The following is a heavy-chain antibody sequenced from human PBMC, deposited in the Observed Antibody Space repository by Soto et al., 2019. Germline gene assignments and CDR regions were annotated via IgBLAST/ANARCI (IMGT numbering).Heavy chain of an antibody. Sequence: QVQLVQSGAEVKKPGSSVKVSCKASGGTFTSYALSWVRQAPGQGLEWMGGIIPIFGTANDAQQFQGRVTIVADDSTRTAYMSMSSLRSEDTAVYYCARDGPLGGDTVGHDWFDPWDQGTLVTVSA. CDR1: GGTFTSYA. J-gene: IGHJ5*02. CDR3: ARDGPLGGDTVGHDWFDP. V-gene: IGHV1-69*12. D-gene: IGHD2-21*01. CDR2: IIPIFGTA.